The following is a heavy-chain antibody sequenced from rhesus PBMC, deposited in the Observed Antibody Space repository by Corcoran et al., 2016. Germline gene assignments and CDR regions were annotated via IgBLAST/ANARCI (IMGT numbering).Heavy chain of an antibody. CDR3: ARDGRGSGWYADY. V-gene: IGHV4-65*01. CDR2: TRGRSGAT. J-gene: IGHJ4*01. CDR1: GGSVSSRNC. D-gene: IGHD6-31*01. Sequence: QVQLQESGPGLVKPSEALSLTCAVSGGSVSSRNCWSWIRQPPGKGLEWIGYTRGRSGATYYNPSLERRVTISTDTSKNQFSLRLSSVTAADTAVYYCARDGRGSGWYADYWGQGVLVTVSS.